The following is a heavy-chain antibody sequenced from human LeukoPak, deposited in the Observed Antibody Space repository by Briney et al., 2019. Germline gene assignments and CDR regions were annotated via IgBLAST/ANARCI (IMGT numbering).Heavy chain of an antibody. D-gene: IGHD2-2*01. CDR3: ARMTTSAYYFGMDV. Sequence: SETLSLTCTVSGGSISTYYWSWIRQPAGKGLEWIGYIYYSGSPDYNPSLKSRVTISLDTSKNQFSLKLNSVTAADTAVYYCARMTTSAYYFGMDVWGQGTTVTVSS. CDR1: GGSISTYY. V-gene: IGHV4-59*08. CDR2: IYYSGSP. J-gene: IGHJ6*02.